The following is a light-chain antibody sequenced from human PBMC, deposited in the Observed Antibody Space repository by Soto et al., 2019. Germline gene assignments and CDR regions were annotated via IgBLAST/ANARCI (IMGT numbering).Light chain of an antibody. J-gene: IGKJ1*01. Sequence: DIQMTQSPSTLSASVGDRVTITCRASQSISSWLAWYQQKPGKAPKLLTYKASSLERGVPSRFSGSGSGTEFTLTISILQPDDLATYYCQQYNRFPTFGQGTKVEIK. CDR1: QSISSW. CDR3: QQYNRFPT. CDR2: KAS. V-gene: IGKV1-5*03.